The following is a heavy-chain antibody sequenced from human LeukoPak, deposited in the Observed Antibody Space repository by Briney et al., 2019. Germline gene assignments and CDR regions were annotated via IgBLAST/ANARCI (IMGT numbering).Heavy chain of an antibody. J-gene: IGHJ6*04. V-gene: IGHV4-59*01. CDR1: GGSISSYY. CDR2: IYYSGST. Sequence: SETLSLTCTVSGGSISSYYWSWIRQPPGKGLEWIGYIYYSGSTNYNSSLKSRVTISVDTSKNQFSLKLSSVTAADTAVYYCARFEYSSSSGLDVWGKGTTVTVSS. D-gene: IGHD6-6*01. CDR3: ARFEYSSSSGLDV.